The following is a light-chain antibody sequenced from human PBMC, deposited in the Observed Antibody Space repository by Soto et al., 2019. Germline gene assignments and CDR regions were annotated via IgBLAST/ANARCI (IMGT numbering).Light chain of an antibody. V-gene: IGKV3-20*01. CDR3: QQYSSSPLT. Sequence: EIELTQSPGTLSLYPGERATLSCRASQSVSRNSLAWYQQRPGQAPSLLIYGASNRATGIPDRFSGSGSGTDFTLIITRLEPEDFAVYYCQQYSSSPLTFGGGTKVDIK. CDR1: QSVSRNS. CDR2: GAS. J-gene: IGKJ4*01.